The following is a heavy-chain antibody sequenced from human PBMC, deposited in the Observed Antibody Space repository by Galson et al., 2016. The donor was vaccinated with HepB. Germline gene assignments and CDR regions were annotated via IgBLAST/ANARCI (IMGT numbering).Heavy chain of an antibody. Sequence: SETLSLTCAVSGGSFNDDFWSWIRQPPGKGLEWIGVMHHSVPTNYAPSLKSRVTMSLDTSKNQFFLNLTSVTAADTALYYCARGGLGRHWFFDLWGRGTQVTVSS. J-gene: IGHJ2*01. CDR2: MHHSVPT. CDR1: GGSFNDDF. V-gene: IGHV4-59*01. CDR3: ARGGLGRHWFFDL. D-gene: IGHD3/OR15-3a*01.